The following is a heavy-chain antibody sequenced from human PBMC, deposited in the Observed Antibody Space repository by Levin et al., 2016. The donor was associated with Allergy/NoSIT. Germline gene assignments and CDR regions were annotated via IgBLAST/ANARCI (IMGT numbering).Heavy chain of an antibody. V-gene: IGHV3-30*04. J-gene: IGHJ4*02. Sequence: VRQAPGKGLEWVAVISYDGDNRDYADFVKGRFTISRDNPKNTLYLQMNNLRVDDTAVFYCARDRHEFGDYEGGEYFDYWGQGAPVTVSS. CDR3: ARDRHEFGDYEGGEYFDY. CDR2: ISYDGDNR. D-gene: IGHD4-17*01.